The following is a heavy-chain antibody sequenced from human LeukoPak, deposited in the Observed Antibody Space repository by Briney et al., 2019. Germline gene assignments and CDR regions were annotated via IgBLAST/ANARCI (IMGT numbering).Heavy chain of an antibody. J-gene: IGHJ6*02. V-gene: IGHV4-31*03. CDR3: ARGGSSSPFDYYYYYGMDV. Sequence: SQTLSLTCTVSGGSISSGGYYWSWIRQHPGKGLEWIGYIYYSGSTYYNPSLKSRVTISVDTSKNQFSLKLSSVTAADTAVYYCARGGSSSPFDYYYYYGMDVWGQGTTVTVSS. CDR2: IYYSGST. CDR1: GGSISSGGYY. D-gene: IGHD6-6*01.